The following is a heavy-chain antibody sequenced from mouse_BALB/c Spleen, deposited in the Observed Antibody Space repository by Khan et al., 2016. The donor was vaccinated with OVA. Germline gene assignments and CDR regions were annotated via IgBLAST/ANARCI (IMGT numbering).Heavy chain of an antibody. V-gene: IGHV5-12-1*01. CDR1: GSAFNNYD. CDR2: ISSGGGSS. CDR3: GRNVAMDY. J-gene: IGHJ4*01. Sequence: EVELVESGGGLVKPGGSLKLSCAASGSAFNNYDMSWVRQTPEKRLEWVAYISSGGGSSYYPDTVKGRFTISRDNAKNTLYLQMRSLKSEDTAMYYCGRNVAMDYWGQGTSVTVSS.